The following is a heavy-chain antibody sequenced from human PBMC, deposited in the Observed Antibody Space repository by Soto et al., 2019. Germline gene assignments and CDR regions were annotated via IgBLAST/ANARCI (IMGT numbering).Heavy chain of an antibody. CDR2: IWYDGSNT. Sequence: QVQLVESGGGVVQPGRSLRLSCAASGYSFSSHGMHWVRQAPGKGLEWVAVIWYDGSNTYSADAVKGRFTTSNDNSKNTAFLQMNSLRVEDTAVYYCARLFGQMITADYWGQGTLVNVYS. CDR1: GYSFSSHG. J-gene: IGHJ4*02. D-gene: IGHD3-16*01. CDR3: ARLFGQMITADY. V-gene: IGHV3-33*01.